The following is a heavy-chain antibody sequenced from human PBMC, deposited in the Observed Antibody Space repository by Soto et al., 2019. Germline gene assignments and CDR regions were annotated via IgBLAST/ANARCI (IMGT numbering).Heavy chain of an antibody. CDR2: INTDGATS. CDR1: GFTFSGHW. D-gene: IGHD2-2*01. CDR3: GREAGYCNRTSCYRRAFDT. V-gene: IGHV3-74*03. J-gene: IGHJ3*02. Sequence: EVQLVESGGDLVQPGGSLRLSCAASGFTFSGHWMHWVRQVPGKGLEWVSRINTDGATSASADSVKGRFTISRDNAKNTLCMQMNALRAEDTAVYFCGREAGYCNRTSCYRRAFDTWGQGTTVTVSS.